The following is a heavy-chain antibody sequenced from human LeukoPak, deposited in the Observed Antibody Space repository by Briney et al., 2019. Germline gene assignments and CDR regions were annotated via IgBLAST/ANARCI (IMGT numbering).Heavy chain of an antibody. CDR1: GGTFSNYA. D-gene: IGHD3-22*01. J-gene: IGHJ4*01. V-gene: IGHV1-69*13. Sequence: SSVPVSCKASGGTFSNYALRWVRQAPAQGLAWMGATIPIFNAANYAQKFKGRVTITADESTSTAYMELRGLTSEDTALYYCARARTDYFDSSGSPFHYWGQGTLVTVSS. CDR3: ARARTDYFDSSGSPFHY. CDR2: TIPIFNAA.